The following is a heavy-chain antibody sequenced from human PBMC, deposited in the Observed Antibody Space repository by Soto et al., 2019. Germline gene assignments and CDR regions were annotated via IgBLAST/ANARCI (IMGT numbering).Heavy chain of an antibody. CDR2: ISARGGSS. V-gene: IGHV3-23*01. J-gene: IGHJ4*02. D-gene: IGHD5-12*01. CDR1: GFSFSSYA. CDR3: AKGSIEYSASVDN. Sequence: DVQLLESGGGLVQRGGSLRLSCAASGFSFSSYAMVWVRQAPGKGLEWVAVISARGGSSYFADSVKGRFTLSRDNSKKVLSLEMNSLRAEDTAIYFCAKGSIEYSASVDNWGQGTLVVVSS.